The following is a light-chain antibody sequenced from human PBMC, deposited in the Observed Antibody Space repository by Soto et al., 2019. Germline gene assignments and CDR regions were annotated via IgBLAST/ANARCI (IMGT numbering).Light chain of an antibody. Sequence: EIVMTQSPVTLSVSPGERATLSCRASQNISRSLAWYQQKPGQGPSLLIYGTSTRAGGVPARFSGGGSGTEFTLTISSLQAEDVAVYYCQQYYSIPFTFGQGTKLEI. J-gene: IGKJ2*01. V-gene: IGKV3-15*01. CDR2: GTS. CDR1: QNISRS. CDR3: QQYYSIPFT.